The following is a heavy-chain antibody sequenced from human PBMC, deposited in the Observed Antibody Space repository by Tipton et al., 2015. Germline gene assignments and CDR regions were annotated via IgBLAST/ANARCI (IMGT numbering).Heavy chain of an antibody. V-gene: IGHV4-4*02. D-gene: IGHD3-16*01. CDR2: IYHGGNA. Sequence: TLSLTCAVSGGSIETWWSWLRQPPGKGLEWIGEIYHGGNANYNPSLKSRVTMLVDTSKNQFSLTVNSVTAADTAVYYCARAGGYYDPGTFAALDYWGQGILVTVSS. CDR1: GGSIETW. J-gene: IGHJ4*02. CDR3: ARAGGYYDPGTFAALDY.